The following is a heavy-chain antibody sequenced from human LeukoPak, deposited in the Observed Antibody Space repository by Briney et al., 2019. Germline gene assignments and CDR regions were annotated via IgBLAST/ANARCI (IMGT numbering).Heavy chain of an antibody. Sequence: GASVKVSCKASGYTFTSYYMHWVRQAPGQGLEWMGIINPNGGSTSYAQKFQGRVTMTRDTSTSTVYMELSSLRSEDTAVYYCARDRDSSGYYRNWFDPWGQGTLVTVSS. D-gene: IGHD3-22*01. V-gene: IGHV1-46*01. CDR1: GYTFTSYY. CDR3: ARDRDSSGYYRNWFDP. CDR2: INPNGGST. J-gene: IGHJ5*02.